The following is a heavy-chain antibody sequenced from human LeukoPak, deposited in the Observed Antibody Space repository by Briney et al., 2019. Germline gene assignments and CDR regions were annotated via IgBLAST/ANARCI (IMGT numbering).Heavy chain of an antibody. CDR1: GFTFDDYA. D-gene: IGHD2-21*02. V-gene: IGHV3-9*01. CDR2: ISWNSGSI. Sequence: GRSLRLSCAASGFTFDDYAMHWVRQAPGKGLEWVSGISWNSGSIGYADSVKGRFTISRDNAKNSLYLQMNSLRAEDTALYYCAKGDIGGGRDYWGQGTPVTVSS. J-gene: IGHJ4*02. CDR3: AKGDIGGGRDY.